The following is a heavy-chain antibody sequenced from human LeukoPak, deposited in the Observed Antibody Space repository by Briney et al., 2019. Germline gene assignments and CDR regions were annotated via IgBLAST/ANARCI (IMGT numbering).Heavy chain of an antibody. CDR1: GFTFSSYW. CDR2: IKQDGSEK. D-gene: IGHD3-3*01. J-gene: IGHJ4*02. Sequence: PGGSLRLSCAASGFTFSSYWMSWVRQAPGKGLEWVANIKQDGSEKYYVDSVKGRFTISRDNAKNSLYLQMNSLRAEDTAVYYCATRPDDNDFPYFDFWGQGTLVLVSS. CDR3: ATRPDDNDFPYFDF. V-gene: IGHV3-7*01.